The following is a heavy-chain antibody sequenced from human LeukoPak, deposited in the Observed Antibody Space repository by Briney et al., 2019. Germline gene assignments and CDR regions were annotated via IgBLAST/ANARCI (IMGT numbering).Heavy chain of an antibody. J-gene: IGHJ3*02. V-gene: IGHV3-23*01. D-gene: IGHD3-10*01. CDR2: IGRSDGST. CDR1: GFTFTNYA. CDR3: AKDFMVRGVIGSAIDI. Sequence: GGSLRLSCAASGFTFTNYAMTWVRQAPGKGLEWVSAIGRSDGSTYYADSVKGRFTISRDNSKNTLYLQMNSLRAEDTAVYYCAKDFMVRGVIGSAIDIWGQGTVVTVSS.